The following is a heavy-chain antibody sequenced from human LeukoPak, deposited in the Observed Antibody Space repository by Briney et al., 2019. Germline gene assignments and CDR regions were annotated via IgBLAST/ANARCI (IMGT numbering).Heavy chain of an antibody. J-gene: IGHJ4*02. CDR1: GGTFSSYA. V-gene: IGHV1-69*06. CDR2: IIPIFGTA. Sequence: SVKVSCKASGGTFSSYAISWVRQAPGQGLEWMGRIIPIFGTANYAQKFQGRVTITADKSTSTAYMELSSLRSEDTAVYYCARVGDFSRGYRSVDYWGQGTLVTVSS. D-gene: IGHD3-3*01. CDR3: ARVGDFSRGYRSVDY.